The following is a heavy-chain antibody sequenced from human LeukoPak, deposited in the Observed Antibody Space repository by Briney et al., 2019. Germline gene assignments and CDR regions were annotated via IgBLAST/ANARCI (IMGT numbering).Heavy chain of an antibody. Sequence: GGSLRLSCAASGFTFSSYEMNWVRQAPGKGLEWVSYISSSGSTIYYADSVKGRFTISRDNAKNSLYLQMNSLRAEDTAVYYCARGSTGWYRYYFNYWGQGTLVTVPS. J-gene: IGHJ4*02. D-gene: IGHD6-19*01. CDR1: GFTFSSYE. CDR2: ISSSGSTI. CDR3: ARGSTGWYRYYFNY. V-gene: IGHV3-48*03.